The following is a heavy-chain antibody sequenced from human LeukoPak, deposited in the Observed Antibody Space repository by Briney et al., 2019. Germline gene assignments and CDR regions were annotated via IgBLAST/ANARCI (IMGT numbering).Heavy chain of an antibody. V-gene: IGHV3-74*01. CDR2: ISGDGRGT. CDR3: ARVAVSGPTGWFDS. Sequence: GGSLRLSCAASGFIFTDYWMHWVRQGPGKELVWVARISGDGRGTTYADSVKGRFTISRDNVDNVVYLQMNSLGAEDTAVYYCARVAVSGPTGWFDSWGQGTLVIVSS. CDR1: GFIFTDYW. D-gene: IGHD2-8*02. J-gene: IGHJ5*01.